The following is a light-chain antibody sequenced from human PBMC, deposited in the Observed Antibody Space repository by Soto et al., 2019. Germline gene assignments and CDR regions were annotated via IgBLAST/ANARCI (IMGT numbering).Light chain of an antibody. CDR2: GAS. Sequence: EIVLTQSPGTLSLSPGERATLSCRASQSVSSSYLAWYQQKPGQAPRLLIYGASSRATGIQDRFSGSGSGTDFTLTISRLEPEDLAVYYCQQYGSSTTFTFGPGTKVYIK. CDR3: QQYGSSTTFT. CDR1: QSVSSSY. V-gene: IGKV3-20*01. J-gene: IGKJ3*01.